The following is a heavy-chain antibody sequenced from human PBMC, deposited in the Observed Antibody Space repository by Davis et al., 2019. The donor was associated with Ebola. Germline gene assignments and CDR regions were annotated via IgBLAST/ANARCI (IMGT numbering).Heavy chain of an antibody. CDR2: ISQDGSEK. CDR1: GFTFSTYW. J-gene: IGHJ4*02. V-gene: IGHV3-7*01. CDR3: AREIEYYEILTVYFPY. D-gene: IGHD3-9*01. Sequence: GESLKIPCAASGFTFSTYWMNWVRQAPGKGLEWVANISQDGSEKSYVDSVKGRFTISRDNAKNSLYLQMNSLRAEDTAVYYCAREIEYYEILTVYFPYWGQGTLVTVSS.